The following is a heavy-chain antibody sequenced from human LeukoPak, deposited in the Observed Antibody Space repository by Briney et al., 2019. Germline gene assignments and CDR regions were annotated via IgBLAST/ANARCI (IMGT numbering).Heavy chain of an antibody. J-gene: IGHJ4*02. Sequence: ASVKVSCKASGYTFTGYYMHWVRQAPGQGLEWMGWINPNSGGTNYAQKFQGRVTTTRDTSISTAYMELSRLRSDDTAVYYCAREGVGVVVPAAIFDYWGQGTLVTVSS. CDR1: GYTFTGYY. CDR3: AREGVGVVVPAAIFDY. V-gene: IGHV1-2*02. D-gene: IGHD2-2*01. CDR2: INPNSGGT.